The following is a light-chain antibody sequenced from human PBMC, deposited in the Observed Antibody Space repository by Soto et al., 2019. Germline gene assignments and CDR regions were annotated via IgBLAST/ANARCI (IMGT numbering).Light chain of an antibody. J-gene: IGKJ5*01. Sequence: EIVMTQSPATLSVSPGERATLSCRASQGVSSRYLAWYQQKPGQAPRLLIYGASARAAGIPDRFSGSGSGTDFTLTISRLEPEDFAVYYCQQYGSSPRTFGQGTRLEIK. CDR3: QQYGSSPRT. CDR2: GAS. CDR1: QGVSSRY. V-gene: IGKV3-20*01.